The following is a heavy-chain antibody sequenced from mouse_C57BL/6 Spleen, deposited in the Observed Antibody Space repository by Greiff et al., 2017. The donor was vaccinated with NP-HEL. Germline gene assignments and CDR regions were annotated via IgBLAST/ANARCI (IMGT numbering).Heavy chain of an antibody. CDR3: ARTGYGSSSAWFAY. J-gene: IGHJ3*01. Sequence: QVQLQQPGAELVKPGASVKMSCKASGYTFTSYWITWVKQRPGQGLEWIGDIYPGSGSTNYNEKFKSKATLTVDTSSSTAYMQLSSLTSEDSAVYYCARTGYGSSSAWFAYWGQGTLVTVSA. CDR1: GYTFTSYW. D-gene: IGHD1-1*01. V-gene: IGHV1-55*01. CDR2: IYPGSGST.